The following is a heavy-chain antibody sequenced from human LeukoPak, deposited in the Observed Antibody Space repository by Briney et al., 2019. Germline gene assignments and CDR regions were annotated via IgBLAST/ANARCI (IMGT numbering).Heavy chain of an antibody. J-gene: IGHJ4*02. CDR3: AREGLGIVVVPATYYFDY. Sequence: GGSLRLSCAASGFTVSSNYMSWVRQAPGKGLEWVSVIYSGGSTYYADSVKGRFTISRDNSKNTLYLQMNSLRAEDTAVYYCAREGLGIVVVPATYYFDYWGQGTLVTVSS. D-gene: IGHD2-2*01. CDR2: IYSGGST. V-gene: IGHV3-53*05. CDR1: GFTVSSNY.